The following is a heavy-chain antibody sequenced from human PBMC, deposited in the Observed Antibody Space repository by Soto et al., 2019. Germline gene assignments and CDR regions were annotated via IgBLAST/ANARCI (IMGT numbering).Heavy chain of an antibody. V-gene: IGHV4-31*03. J-gene: IGHJ4*02. CDR2: ISNSGSS. Sequence: LSLTCTVSAVSISNDGYFWTWIRQRPGKGPEWIGYISNSGSSFSNPALRSRLAFSIDTSKNQFSLKLTSMTAADTAIYYCASRVPRRSYLGVFDYWGQG. CDR1: AVSISNDGYF. D-gene: IGHD1-26*01. CDR3: ASRVPRRSYLGVFDY.